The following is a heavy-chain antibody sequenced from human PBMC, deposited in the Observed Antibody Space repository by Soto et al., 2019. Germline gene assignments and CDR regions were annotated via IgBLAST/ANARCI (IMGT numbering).Heavy chain of an antibody. D-gene: IGHD1-26*01. V-gene: IGHV4-31*03. CDR3: AGYSGSYYHDAFDI. CDR1: GGSISSGGYY. J-gene: IGHJ3*02. Sequence: QVQLQESGPGLVKPSQTLSLTCTVSGGSISSGGYYWSWIRQHPGKGLAWIGYIYYSGSTYYNPSLKSRVTISVDTSKNQFSLKLSSVTAADTAVYYCAGYSGSYYHDAFDIWGQGTMVTVSS. CDR2: IYYSGST.